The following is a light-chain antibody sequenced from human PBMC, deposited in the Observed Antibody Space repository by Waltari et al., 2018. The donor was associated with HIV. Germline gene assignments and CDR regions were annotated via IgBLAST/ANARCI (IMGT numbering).Light chain of an antibody. CDR3: QQYNNWPYT. CDR1: QSVNSN. J-gene: IGKJ2*01. CDR2: GAS. V-gene: IGKV3-15*01. Sequence: EIVMTQSPPTLSVSPGEKATLSCRASQSVNSNLAWYQQKPGQAPRLLIYGASTRATGIPVSCSGIGSGTEFTLTISSLQSEDCAVYYCQQYNNWPYTFGQGTKLEIK.